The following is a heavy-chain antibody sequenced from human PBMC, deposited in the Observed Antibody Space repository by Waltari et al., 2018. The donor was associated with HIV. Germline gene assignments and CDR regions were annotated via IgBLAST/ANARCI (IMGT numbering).Heavy chain of an antibody. CDR1: GGSFSGYY. J-gene: IGHJ5*02. Sequence: QVHLEQWGSGLLKPSETLSLTCAVYGGSFSGYYWSWIRQSPGKVLEWIGEINHRGYINYNPSLKSRVAISVDTSKQQISLKMTSMTAADTAVYFCARIPKRFNWNFDPWGQGILVTVSS. V-gene: IGHV4-34*01. CDR2: INHRGYI. D-gene: IGHD1-20*01. CDR3: ARIPKRFNWNFDP.